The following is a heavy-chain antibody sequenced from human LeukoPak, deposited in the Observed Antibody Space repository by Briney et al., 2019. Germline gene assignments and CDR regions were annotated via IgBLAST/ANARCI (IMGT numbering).Heavy chain of an antibody. CDR2: VYYSGST. J-gene: IGHJ4*02. CDR3: ARDKQPGDY. Sequence: SETLSLTCTVSGASISSYYWSWIRQPPGKGLEWIGYVYYSGSTHYNPSLKSRVTISVDTSKNQFSLKLSSVTAADTAVYYCARDKQPGDYWGQGTLVTVSS. D-gene: IGHD5-18*01. V-gene: IGHV4-59*01. CDR1: GASISSYY.